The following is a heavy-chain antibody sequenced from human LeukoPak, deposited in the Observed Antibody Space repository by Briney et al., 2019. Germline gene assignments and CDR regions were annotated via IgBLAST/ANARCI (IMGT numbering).Heavy chain of an antibody. CDR1: GYSLTSYW. V-gene: IGHV5-51*01. Sequence: GESLKISCKGSGYSLTSYWIGWVRQMPGKGLEWMGIIYPGDSDTRYSPPFQGQVTISADKSISTAYLQWSSLKASDTAMYYCARQIDGRDPEDAFDIWSQGTMVTVSP. CDR3: ARQIDGRDPEDAFDI. D-gene: IGHD2-21*02. J-gene: IGHJ3*02. CDR2: IYPGDSDT.